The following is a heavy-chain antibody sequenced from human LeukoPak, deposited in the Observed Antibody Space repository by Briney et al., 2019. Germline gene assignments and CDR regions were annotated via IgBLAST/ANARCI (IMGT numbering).Heavy chain of an antibody. Sequence: GGSLRLSCAASGFTFSNSEMNWVRQAPGKGLEWVSSISSSSSYIYYADSVKGRFTISRDNAKNSLYLQMNSLRAEDTAVYYCARVAQYYYDSSGYCDYWGQGTLVTVSS. CDR1: GFTFSNSE. J-gene: IGHJ4*02. V-gene: IGHV3-21*01. CDR2: ISSSSSYI. CDR3: ARVAQYYYDSSGYCDY. D-gene: IGHD3-22*01.